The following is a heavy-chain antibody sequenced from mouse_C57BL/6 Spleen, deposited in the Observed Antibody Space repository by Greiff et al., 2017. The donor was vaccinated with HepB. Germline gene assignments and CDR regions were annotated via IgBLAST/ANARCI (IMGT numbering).Heavy chain of an antibody. CDR2: IYPGDGDT. Sequence: VQLVESGAELVKPGASVKISCKASGYAFSSYWMNWVKQRPGKGLEWIGQIYPGDGDTNYNGKFKGKATLTADKSSSTAYMQLSSLTSEDSAVYFCARSGYGSSYWYFDVWGTGTTVTVSS. D-gene: IGHD1-1*01. CDR3: ARSGYGSSYWYFDV. CDR1: GYAFSSYW. J-gene: IGHJ1*03. V-gene: IGHV1-80*01.